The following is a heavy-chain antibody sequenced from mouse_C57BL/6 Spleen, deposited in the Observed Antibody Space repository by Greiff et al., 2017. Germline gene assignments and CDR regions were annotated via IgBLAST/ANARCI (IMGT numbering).Heavy chain of an antibody. D-gene: IGHD1-1*01. CDR1: GFSLTSYG. J-gene: IGHJ4*01. Sequence: VKLVESGPGLVAPSQSLSITCTVSGFSLTSYGVHWVRQPPGKGLEWLVVIWSDGSTTYNSALKSRLSISKDNSKSQVFLKMNSRQTDDTAMYYCARHIHYGSFYAMDYWGQGTSVTVSS. V-gene: IGHV2-6-1*01. CDR3: ARHIHYGSFYAMDY. CDR2: IWSDGST.